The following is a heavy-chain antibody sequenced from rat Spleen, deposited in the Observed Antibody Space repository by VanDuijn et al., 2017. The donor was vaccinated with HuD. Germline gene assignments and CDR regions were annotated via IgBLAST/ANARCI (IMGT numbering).Heavy chain of an antibody. CDR1: GLTFSNYY. V-gene: IGHV5S13*01. D-gene: IGHD1-11*01. CDR2: ISSDGDNT. J-gene: IGHJ3*01. Sequence: EVQLVESGGGLVQPGRSLKLSCAASGLTFSNYYLAWVRQTPTKGLEGIATISSDGDNTYYRDSVKGRFTISRDNAENTQSLQMDSLRSEDTATYYCTRHGGLRNWFAYWGQGTLVTVSS. CDR3: TRHGGLRNWFAY.